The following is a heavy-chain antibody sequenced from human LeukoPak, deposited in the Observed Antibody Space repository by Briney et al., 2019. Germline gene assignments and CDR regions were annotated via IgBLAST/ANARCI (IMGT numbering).Heavy chain of an antibody. CDR2: IYYSGST. CDR1: GGSMSNFY. J-gene: IGHJ5*02. CDR3: ARGGKWFDP. Sequence: PSETLSLTCTVSGGSMSNFYWSWIRQPPGEGLEWIGYIYYSGSTNYNTSLKSRVTISVDTSKNQFSLRLNSVTAADTAVYYCARGGKWFDPWGQGTLVTVSS. V-gene: IGHV4-59*01.